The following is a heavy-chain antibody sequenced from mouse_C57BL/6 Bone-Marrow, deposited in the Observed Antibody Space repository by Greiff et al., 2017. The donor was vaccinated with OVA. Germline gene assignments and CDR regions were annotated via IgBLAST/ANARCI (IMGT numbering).Heavy chain of an antibody. CDR2: ISYDGSN. Sequence: VQLKESGPGLVEPSQSLSLTCSVTGYSITSGYYWNWLRQFPGNKLEWMGYISYDGSNNYNPSLKNRISITRDTSKNQFFMKLNSVTTEDTATYYCARTSIYYAMDYWGQGTSVTVSS. V-gene: IGHV3-6*01. CDR3: ARTSIYYAMDY. CDR1: GYSITSGYY. D-gene: IGHD2-10*02. J-gene: IGHJ4*01.